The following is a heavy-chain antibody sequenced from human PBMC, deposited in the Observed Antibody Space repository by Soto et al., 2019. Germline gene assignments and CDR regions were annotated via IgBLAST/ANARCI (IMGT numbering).Heavy chain of an antibody. D-gene: IGHD3-16*01. CDR1: GYTFTSYG. V-gene: IGHV1-18*01. CDR3: ARMGDVPYYYYGMDV. Sequence: QVQLVQSGAEVKKPGASVKVSCKASGYTFTSYGISWVRQAPGQGLEWMGLINGYNGNTNYAQKLQGRVTMTTDTSTSTAYMELRSLRSDDTAVYYCARMGDVPYYYYGMDVLGQGTTVTVSS. J-gene: IGHJ6*02. CDR2: INGYNGNT.